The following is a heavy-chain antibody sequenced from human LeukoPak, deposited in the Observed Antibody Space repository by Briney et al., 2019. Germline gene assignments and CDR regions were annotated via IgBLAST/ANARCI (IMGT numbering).Heavy chain of an antibody. CDR2: VYYSRST. J-gene: IGHJ4*02. D-gene: IGHD4-17*01. CDR1: GGPIISTRDY. V-gene: IGHV4-39*01. CDR3: ATPAGPFGDYDY. Sequence: SETLSLTCTVSGGPIISTRDYWGSVRQPPGKGLEWTGNVYYSRSTYYNPSLKSRITISVDTSKNQSSQKLSCVTAADTAVYYCATPAGPFGDYDYWGQGTLVTVPS.